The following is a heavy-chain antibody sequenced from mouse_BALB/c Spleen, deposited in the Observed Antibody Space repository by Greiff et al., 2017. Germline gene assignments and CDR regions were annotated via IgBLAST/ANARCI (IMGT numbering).Heavy chain of an antibody. J-gene: IGHJ2*01. V-gene: IGHV1S81*02. CDR2: INPSNGRT. CDR3: ARDFDY. Sequence: VQLQQPGAELVKPGASVKLSCKASGYTFTSYWMHWVKQRPGQGLEWIGEINPSNGRTNYNEKFKSKATLTVDNSSSTAYMQLSSLTSEDSAVYYCARDFDYWGQGTTLTVSS. CDR1: GYTFTSYW.